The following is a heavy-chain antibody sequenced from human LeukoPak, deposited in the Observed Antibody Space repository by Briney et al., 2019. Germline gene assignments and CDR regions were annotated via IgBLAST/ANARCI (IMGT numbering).Heavy chain of an antibody. CDR2: INPNSGGT. Sequence: ASVKVSCKASGYTFTGYYMHWVRQAPGQGLEWMGWINPNSGGTNYAQEFQGRVTMTRDTSISTAYMELSRLKSDDTAVYYCARVARIAVAGTVPLFYFDYWGQGTLVTVSS. J-gene: IGHJ4*02. CDR3: ARVARIAVAGTVPLFYFDY. CDR1: GYTFTGYY. D-gene: IGHD6-19*01. V-gene: IGHV1-2*02.